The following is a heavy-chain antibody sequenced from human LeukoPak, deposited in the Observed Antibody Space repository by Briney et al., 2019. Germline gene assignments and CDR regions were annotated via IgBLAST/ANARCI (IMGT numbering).Heavy chain of an antibody. Sequence: PSETLSLTCTVSGPSISSYYWSWIRQPPGKGPEWIAFMYYSGSTDYNPALESRVTISLATYKNPFSLKLTSLTAADTAVYYCARAWGFGESVDYWGQGTLVTVSS. CDR3: ARAWGFGESVDY. D-gene: IGHD3-10*01. J-gene: IGHJ4*02. CDR2: MYYSGST. V-gene: IGHV4-59*08. CDR1: GPSISSYY.